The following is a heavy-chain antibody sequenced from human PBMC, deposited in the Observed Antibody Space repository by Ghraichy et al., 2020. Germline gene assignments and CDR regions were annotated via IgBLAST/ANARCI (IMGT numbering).Heavy chain of an antibody. CDR3: AKFPSGSYIYYYYGMDV. D-gene: IGHD1-26*01. V-gene: IGHV3-23*01. CDR1: GFTFSSYA. J-gene: IGHJ6*02. CDR2: ISGSGGST. Sequence: GRSLSLSCAASGFTFSSYAMSWVRQAPGKGLEWVSAISGSGGSTYYADSVKGRFTISRDNSKNTLYLQMNSLRAEDTAVYYCAKFPSGSYIYYYYGMDVWGQGTTVTVSS.